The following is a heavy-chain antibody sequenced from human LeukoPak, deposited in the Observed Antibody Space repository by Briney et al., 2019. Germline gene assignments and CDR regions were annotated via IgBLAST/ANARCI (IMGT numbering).Heavy chain of an antibody. CDR1: GGSISSGGYS. D-gene: IGHD3-10*01. CDR3: ARXFGARFDY. Sequence: SETLSLTCAVSGGSISSGGYSWSWIRQPPGKGLEWIGYIYHSGSTYYNPSLKSRVTISVDRSKNQFSLKLNSVTAADTAVYYCARXFGARFDYWGQGTLVTVSS. V-gene: IGHV4-30-2*01. J-gene: IGHJ4*02. CDR2: IYHSGST.